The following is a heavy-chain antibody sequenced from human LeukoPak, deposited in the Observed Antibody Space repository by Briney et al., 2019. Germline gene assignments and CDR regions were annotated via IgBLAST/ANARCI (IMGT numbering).Heavy chain of an antibody. CDR3: ARKADSSSWYGY. V-gene: IGHV1-2*02. CDR2: INPNSGVT. D-gene: IGHD6-13*01. J-gene: IGHJ4*02. CDR1: GYTFTGYY. Sequence: ASVKVSCKASGYTFTGYYMHWVRQAPGQGLEWMGWINPNSGVTNFAQKFQGRVTMTRDTSISTAYMELSRLRSDDTAVHYCARKADSSSWYGYWGQGTLVTVSS.